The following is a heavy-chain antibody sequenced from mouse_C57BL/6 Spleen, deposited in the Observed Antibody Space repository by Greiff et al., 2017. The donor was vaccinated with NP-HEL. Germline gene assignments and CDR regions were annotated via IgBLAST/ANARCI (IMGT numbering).Heavy chain of an antibody. D-gene: IGHD1-1*01. CDR1: GYTFTDYY. CDR3: ARSRARGSSSHAMDY. V-gene: IGHV1-19*01. J-gene: IGHJ4*01. Sequence: EVQLQQSGPVLVKPGASVKMSCKASGYTFTDYYMNWVKQSHGKSLEWIGVINPYNGGTSYNQKFKGKATLTVDKSSSTAYMELNSLTSEDAAVYYCARSRARGSSSHAMDYWGQGTSVTVSS. CDR2: INPYNGGT.